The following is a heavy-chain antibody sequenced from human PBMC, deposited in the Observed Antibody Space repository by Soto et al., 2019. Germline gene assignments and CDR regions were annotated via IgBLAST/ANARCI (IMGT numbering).Heavy chain of an antibody. Sequence: PSETLSLTCTVTGGTISGYYWTWIRQSAGGGLEWIGRIYSSGSTNYNPSLKSRVAISLDTSMNHFSLRLSSVTAADTAVYYCVRGQRFPGCFVPWCQTTLVTVS. CDR1: GGTISGYY. D-gene: IGHD3-3*01. V-gene: IGHV4-4*07. J-gene: IGHJ5*02. CDR2: IYSSGST. CDR3: VRGQRFPGCFVP.